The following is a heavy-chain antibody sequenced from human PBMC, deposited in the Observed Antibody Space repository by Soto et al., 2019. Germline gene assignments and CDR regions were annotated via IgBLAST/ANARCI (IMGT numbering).Heavy chain of an antibody. CDR3: ARDNDRLQLGGNYYYIMDV. V-gene: IGHV1-69*12. CDR1: GRTFSSYA. Sequence: QVQLVQSGAEVKKPWSSVKVSCKASGRTFSSYAVSWVRQAPGQGLEWMGGIMPIFRTPDYAHKYQGRVSITADESTSTAHMVLSSLRSDDTGVYYCARDNDRLQLGGNYYYIMDVWGQGTTVTVSS. D-gene: IGHD5-12*01. CDR2: IMPIFRTP. J-gene: IGHJ6*02.